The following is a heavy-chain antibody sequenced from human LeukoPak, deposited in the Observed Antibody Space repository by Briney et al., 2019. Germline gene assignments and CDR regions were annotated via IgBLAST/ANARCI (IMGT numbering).Heavy chain of an antibody. D-gene: IGHD2-2*01. CDR1: GLTRSNYG. J-gene: IGHJ3*02. Sequence: GGSLRLSCAASGLTRSNYGMSWVRQAPGKGLEWVSVVSGSGSETYSADSVKGRFTISRDNSKNMLYLQMNSLRVEDTAVYFCAKAIGCSSYSPPHMWGQGTMVTVSS. V-gene: IGHV3-23*01. CDR2: VSGSGSET. CDR3: AKAIGCSSYSPPHM.